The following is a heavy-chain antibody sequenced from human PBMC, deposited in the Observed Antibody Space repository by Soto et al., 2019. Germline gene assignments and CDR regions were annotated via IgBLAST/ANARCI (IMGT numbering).Heavy chain of an antibody. CDR1: GFTFDDYA. CDR2: ISWNSGSI. Sequence: EVQLVESGGGLVQPGRSLRLSCAASGFTFDDYAMHWVRQAPGKGLEWVSGISWNSGSIGYADSVKGRFTISRDNAKNSLYLQMNSLRAEDTALYYCAKSPIAAAGTGYFDYWGQGTLVTVSS. J-gene: IGHJ4*02. CDR3: AKSPIAAAGTGYFDY. V-gene: IGHV3-9*01. D-gene: IGHD6-13*01.